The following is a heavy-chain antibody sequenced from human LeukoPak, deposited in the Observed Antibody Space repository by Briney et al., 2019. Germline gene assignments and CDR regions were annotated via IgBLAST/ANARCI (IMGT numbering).Heavy chain of an antibody. CDR3: SGRDSSRSPRAY. D-gene: IGHD2-2*01. Sequence: PGGSLRLSCAASGLTFTDFWMNWVRLAPGRGLEWLANIKPDGNEKYYVDSVKRRFAISRDNAKNEVYLEMNSLRAEDTGVYYCSGRDSSRSPRAYWGQGTLVSVSS. CDR2: IKPDGNEK. V-gene: IGHV3-7*01. J-gene: IGHJ4*02. CDR1: GLTFTDFW.